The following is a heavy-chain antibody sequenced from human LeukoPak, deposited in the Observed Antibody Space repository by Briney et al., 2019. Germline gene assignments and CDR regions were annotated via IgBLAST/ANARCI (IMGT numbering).Heavy chain of an antibody. CDR2: INPNSGGT. D-gene: IGHD3-10*01. CDR1: GYTFTGYY. J-gene: IGHJ4*02. CDR3: ASVGLWFGEFTGEDC. Sequence: GASVKVSCKASGYTFTGYYMHWVRQAPGQGLEWMGWINPNSGGTNYAQKFQGRVTMTRDTSISTAYMELSRLRSDDTAVYYCASVGLWFGEFTGEDCWGQGTLVTVSS. V-gene: IGHV1-2*02.